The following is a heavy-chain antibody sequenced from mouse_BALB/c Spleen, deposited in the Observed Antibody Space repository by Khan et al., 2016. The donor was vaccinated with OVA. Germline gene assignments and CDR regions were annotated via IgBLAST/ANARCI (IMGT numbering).Heavy chain of an antibody. D-gene: IGHD2-4*01. CDR1: GFSLTTYG. J-gene: IGHJ3*01. CDR3: ARNYDYDEGLAY. Sequence: QVRLQQSGPGLVQPSQSLSITCTVSGFSLTTYGVHWVRQTPGKGLEWLGVIWSGGGTDYNAAFISRLSIIKDNSKSQVFFKRNRLQANDTARYYCARNYDYDEGLAYWGQGTLVTVSA. V-gene: IGHV2-2*02. CDR2: IWSGGGT.